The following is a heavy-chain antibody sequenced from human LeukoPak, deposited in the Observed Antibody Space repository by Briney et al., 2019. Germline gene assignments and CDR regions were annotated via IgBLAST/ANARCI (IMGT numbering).Heavy chain of an antibody. D-gene: IGHD3-10*01. Sequence: PGGSLRLSCAASGFTFTSYGMHWVRQAPGKGLEWVAVISYDGSNKYYADSVKGRFTISRDNSKNTLYLQMNSLRAEDTAVYYCARDGGGAAMVRGVIQYYYYYGMDVWGKGTTVTVSS. J-gene: IGHJ6*04. V-gene: IGHV3-30*03. CDR1: GFTFTSYG. CDR2: ISYDGSNK. CDR3: ARDGGGAAMVRGVIQYYYYYGMDV.